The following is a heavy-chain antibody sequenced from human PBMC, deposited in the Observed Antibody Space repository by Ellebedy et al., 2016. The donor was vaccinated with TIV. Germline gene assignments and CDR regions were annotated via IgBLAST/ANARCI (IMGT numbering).Heavy chain of an antibody. Sequence: GGSLRLSXAASGFTFSSYSMSWVRQAPGKGLEWVSSISSTSSYIYYSDSVKGRFTISRDNAKNSLYLQMNSLRDEDTAVYYCARDFQLLYWGQGTLVTVSS. V-gene: IGHV3-21*01. D-gene: IGHD2-2*01. CDR2: ISSTSSYI. CDR3: ARDFQLLY. CDR1: GFTFSSYS. J-gene: IGHJ4*02.